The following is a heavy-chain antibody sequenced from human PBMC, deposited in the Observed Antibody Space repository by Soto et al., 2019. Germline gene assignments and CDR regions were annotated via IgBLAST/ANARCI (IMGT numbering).Heavy chain of an antibody. CDR2: IYFNGNT. Sequence: SETLSLTCTVSADSFSKYYWTWIRQPPGKGLEWIGYIYFNGNTKYNPSLEGRLTISIDTSKREFSLKLSSVTAADAAVYYCASVTFGGIVLAHWGQGTLVTVSS. D-gene: IGHD3-16*01. CDR3: ASVTFGGIVLAH. CDR1: ADSFSKYY. V-gene: IGHV4-59*01. J-gene: IGHJ4*02.